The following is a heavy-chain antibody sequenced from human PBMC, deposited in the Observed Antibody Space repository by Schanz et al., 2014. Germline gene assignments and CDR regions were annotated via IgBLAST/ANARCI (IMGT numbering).Heavy chain of an antibody. J-gene: IGHJ4*02. D-gene: IGHD3-10*01. CDR3: ARGGVLVLPPGTVKKGNDY. CDR2: LNPDSGET. Sequence: QVQLVQSGAEVKKPGASVKVSCKTSGYSFSDYFIHWVRQAPGQGLEWMGWLNPDSGETLYAQRFQGWVTLTRDTSIRTAYMDLRSLLSDDAAVYFCARGGVLVLPPGTVKKGNDYWGQGTLVTVSS. V-gene: IGHV1-2*04. CDR1: GYSFSDYF.